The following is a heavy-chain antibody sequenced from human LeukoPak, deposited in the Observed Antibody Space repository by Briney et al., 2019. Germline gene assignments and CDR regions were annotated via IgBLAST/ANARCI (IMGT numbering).Heavy chain of an antibody. D-gene: IGHD2-8*02. V-gene: IGHV1-2*02. CDR3: ARRRGFVLIPPTTVWFDP. Sequence: ASVTVSCKASGYTFTDYYIHWVRHAPGQGLEWMGWINPKSGGTKHVVNFQGRGTMTRATSISTAYMDLSGLRSDDTAGYYCARRRGFVLIPPTTVWFDPWGQGTLVTVAA. CDR2: INPKSGGT. CDR1: GYTFTDYY. J-gene: IGHJ5*02.